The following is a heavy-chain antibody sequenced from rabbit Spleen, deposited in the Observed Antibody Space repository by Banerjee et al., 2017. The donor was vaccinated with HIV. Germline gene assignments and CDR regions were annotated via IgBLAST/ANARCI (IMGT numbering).Heavy chain of an antibody. CDR1: GFSFSSSYD. J-gene: IGHJ6*01. V-gene: IGHV1S45*01. CDR2: IYTTNLKT. Sequence: QEQLEESGGGLVKPGGTLTLTCTVSGFSFSSSYDICWVRQAPGKGLEWIACIYTTNLKTYYASWAKGRFTISKTSSTTVTLQMTSLTVADTATYFCARDAGTSFSTYGMDLWGQGTLVTVS. CDR3: ARDAGTSFSTYGMDL. D-gene: IGHD8-1*01.